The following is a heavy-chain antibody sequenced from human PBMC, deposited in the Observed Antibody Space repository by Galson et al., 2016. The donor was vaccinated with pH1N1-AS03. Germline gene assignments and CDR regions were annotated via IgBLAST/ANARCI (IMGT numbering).Heavy chain of an antibody. CDR3: VRDSNAWSFDY. Sequence: SHTLSCAASAFSLRHYALRLVRQAPAEGTEWVATLGSGGDTHYADSVKGRFTISRDSSKTLMYLQMNSLRSEDTGVYYRVRDSNAWSFDYWGQGALVTVSS. V-gene: IGHV3-23*01. D-gene: IGHD2-2*01. J-gene: IGHJ4*02. CDR1: AFSLRHYA. CDR2: LGSGGDT.